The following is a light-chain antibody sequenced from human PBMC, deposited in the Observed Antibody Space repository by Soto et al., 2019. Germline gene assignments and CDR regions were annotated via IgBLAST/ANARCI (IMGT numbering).Light chain of an antibody. CDR2: GAS. Sequence: EIVLTQSPGTLSLFPGERATFSCRASQSFSSAYLAWYQQKPGQAPRLLIYGASNRATGIPDRFSGSGSGTDFTLTISRLEPEDSAVYYCQQYDSSPRTFGQGTKVEL. CDR3: QQYDSSPRT. CDR1: QSFSSAY. V-gene: IGKV3-20*01. J-gene: IGKJ1*01.